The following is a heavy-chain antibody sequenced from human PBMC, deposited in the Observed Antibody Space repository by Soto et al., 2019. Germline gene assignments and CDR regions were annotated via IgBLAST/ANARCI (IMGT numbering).Heavy chain of an antibody. CDR2: INSDGSST. V-gene: IGHV3-74*01. CDR1: GFVVIGDC. J-gene: IGHJ6*02. Sequence: GGCLRQSGADAGFVVIGDCRIWIRQAPGKGLVWVSRINSDGSSTSYADSVKGRFTISRDNAKNTLYLQMNSLRAEDTAVYYCARGGANSSGWYHYLYYYYYGMDVWGQGTTVTVSS. CDR3: ARGGANSSGWYHYLYYYYYGMDV. D-gene: IGHD6-19*01.